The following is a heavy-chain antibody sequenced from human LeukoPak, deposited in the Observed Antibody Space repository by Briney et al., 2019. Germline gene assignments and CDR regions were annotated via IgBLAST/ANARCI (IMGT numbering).Heavy chain of an antibody. CDR3: GRTPYWGWTVDY. CDR1: GDSVSTNIAA. J-gene: IGHJ4*02. CDR2: TYYRSKWYN. D-gene: IGHD7-27*01. V-gene: IGHV6-1*01. Sequence: SQTLSLTCAISGDSVSTNIAAWNWIRQSPSRGLEWLGRTYYRSKWYNDYAESVKSRITINPDTSKDQFSLQLNSVTPEDTAVYYCGRTPYWGWTVDYWGQGTLVTVSS.